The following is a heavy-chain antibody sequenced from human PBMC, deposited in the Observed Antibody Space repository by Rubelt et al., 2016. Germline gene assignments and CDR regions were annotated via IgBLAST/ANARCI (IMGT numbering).Heavy chain of an antibody. CDR2: IYPGDSDT. Sequence: EVQLVQSGAEVKKPGESLKISCKGSGYSFTSYWIGWVRQMPGKGLEWLGIIYPGDSDTRYSPSFPGQVTISAEKSISPAYLQWSSLKASDTAMYYCASLSSSSHDAFDIWGQGTMVTVSS. CDR3: ASLSSSSHDAFDI. D-gene: IGHD6-6*01. J-gene: IGHJ3*02. V-gene: IGHV5-51*01. CDR1: GYSFTSYW.